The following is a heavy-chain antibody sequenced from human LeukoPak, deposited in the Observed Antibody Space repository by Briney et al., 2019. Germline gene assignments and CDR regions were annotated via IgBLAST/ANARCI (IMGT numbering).Heavy chain of an antibody. V-gene: IGHV3-21*01. J-gene: IGHJ4*02. CDR1: GFILSSYW. CDR3: ASLRGLYCSSTSCPLGYFDY. CDR2: ISSSSSYI. Sequence: GGSLRLSCAASGFILSSYWMSWVRQAPGKGLEWVSSISSSSSYIYYADSVKGRFTISRDNAKNSLYLQMNSLRAEDTAVYYCASLRGLYCSSTSCPLGYFDYWGQGTLVTVSS. D-gene: IGHD2-2*01.